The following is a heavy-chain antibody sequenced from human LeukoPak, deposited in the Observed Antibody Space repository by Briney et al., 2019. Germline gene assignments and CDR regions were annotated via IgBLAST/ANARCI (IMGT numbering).Heavy chain of an antibody. D-gene: IGHD5-24*01. CDR3: AKRKDGYSLDP. CDR2: ISGRGANT. V-gene: IGHV3-23*01. CDR1: GFTFSSYA. J-gene: IGHJ5*02. Sequence: GGSLRLSCATSGFTFSSYAMSWVRQAPGKGLEWVSSISGRGANTHYADSVKGRFTISGDNSKNTLYLQMNSLRVEDTAVYYCAKRKDGYSLDPWGQGTLVTVSS.